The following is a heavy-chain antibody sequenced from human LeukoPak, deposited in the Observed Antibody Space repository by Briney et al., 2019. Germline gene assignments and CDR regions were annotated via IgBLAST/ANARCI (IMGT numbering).Heavy chain of an antibody. CDR1: GFTFSSYG. CDR2: ISYDGSNK. D-gene: IGHD3-22*01. Sequence: GGSLRLSCAASGFTFSSYGMHWVRQAPGKGLEWVAVISYDGSNKYYADSVKGRFTISRDNSKNTLYLQMNSLRAEDTAVYYCARGMIVVVITPYGMDVWGQGTTVTVSS. CDR3: ARGMIVVVITPYGMDV. J-gene: IGHJ6*02. V-gene: IGHV3-30*19.